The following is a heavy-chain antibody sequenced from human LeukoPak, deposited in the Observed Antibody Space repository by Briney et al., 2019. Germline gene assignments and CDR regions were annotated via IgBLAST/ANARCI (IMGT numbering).Heavy chain of an antibody. CDR1: GGSISSSSYY. V-gene: IGHV4-39*01. Sequence: SETLSLTCTVSGGSISSSSYYWGWIRQPPGKGLEWIGSIYYSGSTYYNPSLKSRVTISVDTSKNQFSLKLSSVTAADTAVYYCARLGGDIVVVPAAIFFVYWGQGTLVTVSS. J-gene: IGHJ4*02. CDR3: ARLGGDIVVVPAAIFFVY. CDR2: IYYSGST. D-gene: IGHD2-2*01.